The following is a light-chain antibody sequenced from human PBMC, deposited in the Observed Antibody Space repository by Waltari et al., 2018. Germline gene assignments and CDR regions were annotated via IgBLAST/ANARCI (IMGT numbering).Light chain of an antibody. J-gene: IGKJ2*01. CDR1: QSITRW. Sequence: DIQLTQSPPIVAEPVGDRATITCRASQSITRWLAWYQQKPGRAPKLLISESSNLVTGVPSRFSGTGSGTLFTLTISSLEPDDFATYYCQQFVGYPYTFGQGTKVETK. CDR3: QQFVGYPYT. CDR2: ESS. V-gene: IGKV1-5*03.